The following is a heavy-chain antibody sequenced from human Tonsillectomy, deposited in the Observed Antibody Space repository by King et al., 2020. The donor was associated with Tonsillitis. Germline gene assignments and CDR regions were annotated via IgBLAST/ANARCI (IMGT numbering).Heavy chain of an antibody. V-gene: IGHV4-30-4*01. CDR3: ARESTTYCGGDCYSGPLDY. CDR2: IYYSGNT. CDR1: GGSISSIDYY. Sequence: QLQESGPGQVKPSQTLSLTCTVSGGSISSIDYYWSWIRQPLGKGLEWIGYIYYSGNTFYNPSLKSRVTMSVDTSKNQFSLKLSSVTAADTAVYYCARESTTYCGGDCYSGPLDYWGQGTLVTVSS. D-gene: IGHD2-21*02. J-gene: IGHJ4*02.